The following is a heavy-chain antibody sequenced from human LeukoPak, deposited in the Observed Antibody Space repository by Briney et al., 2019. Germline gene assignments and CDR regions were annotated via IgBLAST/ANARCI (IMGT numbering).Heavy chain of an antibody. CDR2: ISSSSSYI. CDR1: GFTFSSYS. V-gene: IGHV3-21*01. CDR3: ARVYCGGDCYPHDAFDI. Sequence: SGGSLRLSCAASGFTFSSYSMNWVRQAPGKGLEWVSSISSSSSYIYYADSLKGRFTISSDNAKNSLYLQMNSLRAEDTAVYYCARVYCGGDCYPHDAFDIWGQGTMVTVSS. D-gene: IGHD2-21*02. J-gene: IGHJ3*02.